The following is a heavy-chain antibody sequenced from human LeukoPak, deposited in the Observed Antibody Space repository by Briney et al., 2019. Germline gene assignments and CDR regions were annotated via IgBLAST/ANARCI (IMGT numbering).Heavy chain of an antibody. CDR3: ARAGNYYGSGSLDN. V-gene: IGHV4-59*01. CDR2: IYDSGST. D-gene: IGHD3-10*01. Sequence: SEALSLTCTLPGGSISSDYWCSSREPPGAGLECSGYIYDSGSTNYNPSLKRRVTIPVDTSNNQFSRNLSSVTAALTAVYYCARAGNYYGSGSLDNWGEGDLVTVSS. CDR1: GGSISSDY. J-gene: IGHJ4*02.